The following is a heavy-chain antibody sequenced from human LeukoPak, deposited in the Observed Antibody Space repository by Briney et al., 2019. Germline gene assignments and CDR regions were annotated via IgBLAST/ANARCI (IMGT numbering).Heavy chain of an antibody. CDR2: IYYSGST. D-gene: IGHD5-18*01. J-gene: IGHJ4*02. CDR1: GGSISSYY. V-gene: IGHV4-59*01. CDR3: ARYSYGCDY. Sequence: SETLSLTCTVSGGSISSYYWSWIRRPPGKGLEWIGYIYYSGSTNYNPSLKSRVTLSVDTSKNQFSLRLSSVTAADTAVYYCARYSYGCDYWGQGTLVTVSS.